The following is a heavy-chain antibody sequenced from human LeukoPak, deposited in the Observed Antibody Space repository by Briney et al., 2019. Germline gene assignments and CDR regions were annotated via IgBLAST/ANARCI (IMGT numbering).Heavy chain of an antibody. CDR1: GGTFSSYA. Sequence: GASVKVSCKASGGTFSSYAISWVRQAPGQGLEWMGGIIPIFGTANYAQKFQGRVTITADESTSTAYMQLSSLRSEDTAVYYCAEGPRVVVTPRDYYYAMDVWGQGTTVTVSS. CDR3: AEGPRVVVTPRDYYYAMDV. D-gene: IGHD2-15*01. J-gene: IGHJ6*02. V-gene: IGHV1-69*13. CDR2: IIPIFGTA.